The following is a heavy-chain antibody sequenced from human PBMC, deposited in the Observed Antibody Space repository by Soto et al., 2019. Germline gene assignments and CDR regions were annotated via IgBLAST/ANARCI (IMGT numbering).Heavy chain of an antibody. CDR3: ARVHTYGMDV. CDR1: GGSISSGGYY. CDR2: IYYSGST. Sequence: SETLSLTCTVSGGSISSGGYYWSWIRQHPGKGLEWIGYIYYSGSTYYNPSLKSRVTISVDTSKNQFSLKLSSVTAADTAVYYCARVHTYGMDVWGQGTTVTVSS. V-gene: IGHV4-31*03. J-gene: IGHJ6*02.